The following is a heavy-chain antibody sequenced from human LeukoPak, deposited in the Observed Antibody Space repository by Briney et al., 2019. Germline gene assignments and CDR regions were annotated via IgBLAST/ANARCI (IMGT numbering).Heavy chain of an antibody. CDR2: ISYDGSNK. CDR3: ARDRYYDSSGYCYY. CDR1: GFTFSSYA. Sequence: GSLSLSFAASGFTFSSYAMHWVRPAPGKGLEWVAVISYDGSNKYYADSVKGRFTISRDNSKNTLYLQMNSLRAEDTAVYYCARDRYYDSSGYCYYWGQGTLVTVSS. J-gene: IGHJ4*02. D-gene: IGHD3-22*01. V-gene: IGHV3-30-3*01.